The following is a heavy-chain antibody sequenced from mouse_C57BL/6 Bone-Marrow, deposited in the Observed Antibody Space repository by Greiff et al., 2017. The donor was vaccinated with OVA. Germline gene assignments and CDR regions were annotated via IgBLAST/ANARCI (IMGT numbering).Heavy chain of an antibody. Sequence: VQLVESGPGLVAPSQSLSITCTVSGFSLTSYAISWVRQPPGQGLEWLGVIWTGGGTTYNSALNSRLSTSNDNSKSQVFLKMNGLQADDTARYYCATFAYWGRGTVVTVSA. CDR3: ATFAY. CDR1: GFSLTSYA. J-gene: IGHJ3*01. CDR2: IWTGGGT. V-gene: IGHV2-9-1*01.